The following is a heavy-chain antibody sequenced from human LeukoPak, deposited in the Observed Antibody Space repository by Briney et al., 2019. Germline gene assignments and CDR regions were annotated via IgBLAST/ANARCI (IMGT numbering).Heavy chain of an antibody. CDR1: GGSVSSSTYY. CDR2: VHYSGST. CDR3: TKYYYDTSGYSNWFDP. Sequence: SETLSLTCTVSGGSVSSSTYYWSWIRQHPGKGLEWIGYVHYSGSTYYNPSLKSRVTISVDTSKNQFSLRLSSETASDTAVYYCTKYYYDTSGYSNWFDPWGQGTLVTVSS. D-gene: IGHD3-22*01. V-gene: IGHV4-31*03. J-gene: IGHJ5*02.